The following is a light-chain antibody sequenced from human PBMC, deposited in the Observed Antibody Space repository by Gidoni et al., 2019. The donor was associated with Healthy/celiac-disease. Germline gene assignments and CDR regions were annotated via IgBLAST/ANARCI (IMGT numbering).Light chain of an antibody. V-gene: IGKV3-11*01. J-gene: IGKJ4*01. CDR1: QSVSSY. CDR2: DAS. CDR3: QQRSNWPRLT. Sequence: EIVLTQSPATLSLSPGERATLSCRASQSVSSYLAWYQQKPGQAPRPLIYDASNRATGIPARFSSSGSGTDFTLTISSLEPEDFAVYYCQQRSNWPRLTFGGGTKVEIK.